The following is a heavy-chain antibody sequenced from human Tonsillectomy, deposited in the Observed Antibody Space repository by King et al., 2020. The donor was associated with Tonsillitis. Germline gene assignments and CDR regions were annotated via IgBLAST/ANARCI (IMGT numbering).Heavy chain of an antibody. Sequence: VQLVESGGGVVQPGRSLRLSCVSSGFAFRSYGMHWVRQAPGKGLEWVAVISYDATRENYADSAKGRFTISSDNSKNTLYLQMNSLRSEDTAVYYCARERLYSSYWGIDYWGQGSLVTVSS. V-gene: IGHV3-33*05. D-gene: IGHD6-19*01. J-gene: IGHJ4*02. CDR2: ISYDATRE. CDR1: GFAFRSYG. CDR3: ARERLYSSYWGIDY.